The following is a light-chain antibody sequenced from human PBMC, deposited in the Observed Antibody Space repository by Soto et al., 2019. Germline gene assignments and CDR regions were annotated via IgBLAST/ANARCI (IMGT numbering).Light chain of an antibody. J-gene: IGKJ4*01. V-gene: IGKV3-11*01. CDR1: QSVSSY. Sequence: EIVLTQSPATLSLSPGERATLSCRASQSVSSYLAWYQQKPGQAPRLLIYDASNRATGIPARFSGSGSGTDFTLTISRREPEDFAVYYCQQRSNWPTFGGGTKVEIK. CDR2: DAS. CDR3: QQRSNWPT.